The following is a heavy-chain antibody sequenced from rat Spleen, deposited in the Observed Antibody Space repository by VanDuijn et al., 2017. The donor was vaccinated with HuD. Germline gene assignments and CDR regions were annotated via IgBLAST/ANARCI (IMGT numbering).Heavy chain of an antibody. CDR2: ISYDGGSA. J-gene: IGHJ2*01. D-gene: IGHD1-1*01. CDR3: ARHPITTVSYYFDY. CDR1: GFTFSNYY. V-gene: IGHV5S23*01. Sequence: EVQLVESGGGLEQPGRSLKLSCAASGFTFSNYYMAWVRQAPKKGLEWVAYISYDGGSAYYRDSVKGRFTISRDNAKSTLYLQMDSLRSADTATYYCARHPITTVSYYFDYWGQGVMVTVSS.